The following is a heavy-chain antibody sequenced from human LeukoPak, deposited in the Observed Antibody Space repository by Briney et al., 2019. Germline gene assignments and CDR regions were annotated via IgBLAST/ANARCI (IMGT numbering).Heavy chain of an antibody. V-gene: IGHV4-59*08. D-gene: IGHD6-13*01. CDR3: ARLGAAAGTVDY. CDR1: GGSISSYY. Sequence: SETLSLTCTVSGGSISSYYWSWIRQPPGKGLEWIGYIYYSGSTNYNPSLKSRVTISVDTSKNQFSLKLSSVTAADTAVYYCARLGAAAGTVDYWGQGTLVTVSS. J-gene: IGHJ4*02. CDR2: IYYSGST.